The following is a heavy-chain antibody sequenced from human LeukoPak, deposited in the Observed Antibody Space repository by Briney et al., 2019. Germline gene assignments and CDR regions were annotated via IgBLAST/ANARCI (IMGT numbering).Heavy chain of an antibody. CDR3: AKDGELLAFDY. Sequence: GRSLRLSCAASGFTLSSYAMSWVRQAPGKGLEWVSAISGSGGSTYYADSVKGRFTISRDNSKNTLHLQMNSLRAEDTAVYYCAKDGELLAFDYWGQGTLVTVSS. V-gene: IGHV3-23*01. CDR2: ISGSGGST. D-gene: IGHD1-26*01. CDR1: GFTLSSYA. J-gene: IGHJ4*02.